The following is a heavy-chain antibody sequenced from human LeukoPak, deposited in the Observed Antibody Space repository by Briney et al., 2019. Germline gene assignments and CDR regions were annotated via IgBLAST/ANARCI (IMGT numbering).Heavy chain of an antibody. J-gene: IGHJ6*02. Sequence: GGSLRLSCAASGFTFSSYSLNWVRQPPGKGLEWVSLISGDGVNTYYADSVKGRFTISRDNSKNSLYLQMNSLRTEDTALYYCAKEAGLYYYGMDVWGQGTTVTVSS. CDR3: AKEAGLYYYGMDV. CDR2: ISGDGVNT. V-gene: IGHV3-43*02. D-gene: IGHD6-19*01. CDR1: GFTFSSYS.